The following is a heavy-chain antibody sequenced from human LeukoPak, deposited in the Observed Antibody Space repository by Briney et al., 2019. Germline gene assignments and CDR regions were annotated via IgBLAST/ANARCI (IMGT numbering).Heavy chain of an antibody. CDR3: ARDLSGGTAMVEDQFDY. D-gene: IGHD5-18*01. Sequence: SQTLSLTCAISGDSVPSNSAAWTWIRQSPSRGLEWLGRTYYRSKWYNDYAVSVKSRITINPDTSENQFSLQLNSVTPEDTAVYYCARDLSGGTAMVEDQFDYWGQGTLVTVSS. CDR1: GDSVPSNSAA. J-gene: IGHJ4*02. V-gene: IGHV6-1*01. CDR2: TYYRSKWYN.